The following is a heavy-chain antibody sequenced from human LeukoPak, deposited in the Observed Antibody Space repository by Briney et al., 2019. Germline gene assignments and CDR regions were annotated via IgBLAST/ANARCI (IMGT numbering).Heavy chain of an antibody. Sequence: GGSLRLSCAASGFTFSSYGMHWVRQAPGKGLEWVAVIWYDGSNKYYADSVKGRFTISRDNSKNTLYLQMNSLRAEDTAVYYCARGWEYYDSSGSRPGAFDIWGQGTMVTVSS. V-gene: IGHV3-33*01. CDR3: ARGWEYYDSSGSRPGAFDI. J-gene: IGHJ3*02. D-gene: IGHD3-22*01. CDR1: GFTFSSYG. CDR2: IWYDGSNK.